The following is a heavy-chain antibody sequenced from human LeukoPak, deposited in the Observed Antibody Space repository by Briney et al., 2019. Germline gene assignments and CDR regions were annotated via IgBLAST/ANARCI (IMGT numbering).Heavy chain of an antibody. CDR3: AREFAY. CDR1: GGSVSSGSYY. Sequence: SQTLSLTCTVSGGSVSSGSYYWSWTRQPAGKGLEWIGLIYTSGSTNYNPSLKSRVTISVDTSKNQFSLKLSSVTAADTAVYYCAREFAYWGQGTLVTVSS. V-gene: IGHV4-61*02. J-gene: IGHJ4*02. CDR2: IYTSGST.